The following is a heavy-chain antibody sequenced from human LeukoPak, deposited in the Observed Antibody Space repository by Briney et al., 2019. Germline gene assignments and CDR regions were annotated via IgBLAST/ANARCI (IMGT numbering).Heavy chain of an antibody. V-gene: IGHV5-51*01. J-gene: IGHJ4*02. CDR3: ATRSYYDSSGYYYLFDY. Sequence: GESLKISCKGFGYSFTSYWIGWVRQMPGKGLEWMGIIYPGDSDTRYSPSFQGQVTISADKSISTAYLQWSSLKASDTAMYYCATRSYYDSSGYYYLFDYWGQGTLVTVSS. CDR2: IYPGDSDT. D-gene: IGHD3-22*01. CDR1: GYSFTSYW.